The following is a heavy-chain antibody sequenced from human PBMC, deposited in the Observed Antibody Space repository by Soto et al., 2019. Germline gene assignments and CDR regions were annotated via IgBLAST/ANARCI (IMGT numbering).Heavy chain of an antibody. V-gene: IGHV1-46*01. CDR1: VYPFTTYH. CDR3: ARPEGYGSGSYYFDS. CDR2: VYVTGTGT. J-gene: IGHJ4*02. Sequence: XSVKISCKASVYPFTTYHFHWVRQAPGQGLEWMGIVYVTGTGTRSAQKFQGRLTMTRDRSTSTVYMELSSLRSEDTAVYYCARPEGYGSGSYYFDSWGQGTLVTVSS. D-gene: IGHD3-10*01.